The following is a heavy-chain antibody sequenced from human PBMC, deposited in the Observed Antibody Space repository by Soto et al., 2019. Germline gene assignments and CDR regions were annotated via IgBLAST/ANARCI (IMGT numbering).Heavy chain of an antibody. D-gene: IGHD3-3*01. V-gene: IGHV3-53*01. J-gene: IGHJ6*02. Sequence: EVQLVESGGGLIQPGGSLRLSCAASGFTVSSNYMSWVRQAPGKGLEWVSVIYSGGSTYYADSVKGRFTISRDNSKNTLYLQMSSLRAEDTAVYYCARGFSIFGVVTRNYYYYGMDVWGQGTTVTVSS. CDR2: IYSGGST. CDR1: GFTVSSNY. CDR3: ARGFSIFGVVTRNYYYYGMDV.